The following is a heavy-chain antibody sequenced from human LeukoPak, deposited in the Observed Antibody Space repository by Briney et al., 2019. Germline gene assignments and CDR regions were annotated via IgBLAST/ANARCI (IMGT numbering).Heavy chain of an antibody. V-gene: IGHV3-11*01. CDR3: ASTPLLRYFDRTFAY. J-gene: IGHJ4*02. D-gene: IGHD3-9*01. CDR1: GFTFSDYY. Sequence: GGSLRLSCAASGFTFSDYYMSWIRQAPGKGLEWVSYISSSGSTIYYADSVKGRFTISRDNAKNSLYLQMNSLRAEDTAVYYCASTPLLRYFDRTFAYWGQGTLVTVSS. CDR2: ISSSGSTI.